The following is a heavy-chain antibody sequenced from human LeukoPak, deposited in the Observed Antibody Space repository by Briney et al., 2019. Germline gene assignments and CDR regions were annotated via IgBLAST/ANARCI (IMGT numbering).Heavy chain of an antibody. CDR3: ARTTTGGYYYYYYMDV. J-gene: IGHJ6*03. CDR2: VYTCRST. CDR1: GGSMNNYY. V-gene: IGHV4-4*09. Sequence: PSDTLSLTCTVSGGSMNNYYWSWIWKPPGKGLESIGCVYTCRSTLYNPSPNSRVTISIYTSRNHFSLRLTSVTAADTAVFYCARTTTGGYYYYYYMDVWSKGATVTVSS. D-gene: IGHD1-26*01.